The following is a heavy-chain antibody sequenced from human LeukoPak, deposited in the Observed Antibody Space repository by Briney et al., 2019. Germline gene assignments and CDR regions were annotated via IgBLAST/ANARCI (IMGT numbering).Heavy chain of an antibody. Sequence: GASVKVSCKASGYTFSSYGISWVRQAPGQGLEWMGWISAYNGDTNYAHKFQGRVTMTTDTSTTTAYMELRSLRSDDTAVYYCAKDFTSSGWYFDYWGQGTLVTVSS. V-gene: IGHV1-18*01. D-gene: IGHD6-19*01. J-gene: IGHJ4*02. CDR2: ISAYNGDT. CDR1: GYTFSSYG. CDR3: AKDFTSSGWYFDY.